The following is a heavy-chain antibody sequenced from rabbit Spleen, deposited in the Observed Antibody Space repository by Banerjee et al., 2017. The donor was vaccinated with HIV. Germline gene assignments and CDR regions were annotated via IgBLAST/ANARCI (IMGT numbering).Heavy chain of an antibody. Sequence: QEQLEESGGDLVKPEGSLTLTCTASGFTFSSYWICWVRQAPGKGLEWIACIDAGSSGFTYSATWAKGRFTISKISSTTVTLQMTRLTAADTATYFCARGSAAMTMVITGFYLNLWGQGTLVTVS. CDR2: IDAGSSGFT. J-gene: IGHJ4*01. CDR1: GFTFSSYW. CDR3: ARGSAAMTMVITGFYLNL. V-gene: IGHV1S45*01. D-gene: IGHD2-1*01.